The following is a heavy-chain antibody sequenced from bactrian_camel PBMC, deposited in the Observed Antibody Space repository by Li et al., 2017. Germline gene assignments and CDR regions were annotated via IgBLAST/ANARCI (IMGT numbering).Heavy chain of an antibody. CDR2: INRRGTT. J-gene: IGHJ4*01. Sequence: HVQLVESGGGTVQAGGSLRLSCAASGYTINSYCMGWFRQAPGKKREGVAVINRRGTTNYADSVKGRFTISKVNAGKTLYLQVNSLKPEDTAMYYCAANFGPYCSGPYLARRANFLGQGTQVTVS. D-gene: IGHD2*01. CDR1: GYTINSYC. V-gene: IGHV3S57*01.